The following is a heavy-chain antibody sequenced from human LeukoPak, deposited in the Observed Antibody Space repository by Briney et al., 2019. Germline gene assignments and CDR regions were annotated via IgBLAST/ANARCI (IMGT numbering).Heavy chain of an antibody. Sequence: GGSPRLSCAASGFQFSAHSMHWVRQTPGKGLEWVAVIRHDMSSQFYQDSVVGRFTISRGNSRNTLYLQMNSLRIEDTGVYYCVKDPYNWNVFENWGLGTLVTVSS. J-gene: IGHJ4*02. CDR3: VKDPYNWNVFEN. CDR2: IRHDMSSQ. V-gene: IGHV3-30*02. D-gene: IGHD1-20*01. CDR1: GFQFSAHS.